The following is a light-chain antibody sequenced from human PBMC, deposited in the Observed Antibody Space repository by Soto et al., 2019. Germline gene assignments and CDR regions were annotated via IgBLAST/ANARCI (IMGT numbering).Light chain of an antibody. CDR3: QQANSFPLT. Sequence: DIQMTQSPSSVSASVGDRVSITCRASQGISNWLAWYQQKPGRAPKILIYTGSSLQSGVPSRFSGTGSGTDFTRTISSLQPEDVATYYCQQANSFPLTFGGGTKVEIK. CDR1: QGISNW. CDR2: TGS. V-gene: IGKV1-12*01. J-gene: IGKJ4*01.